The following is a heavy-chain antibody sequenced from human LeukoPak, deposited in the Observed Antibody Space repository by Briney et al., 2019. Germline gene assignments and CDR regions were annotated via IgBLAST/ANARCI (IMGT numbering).Heavy chain of an antibody. CDR2: TYYRSKWYN. Sequence: SQTLSLTCVISGDSVSSNSAAWNWIRQSPSRGLEWLGRTYYRSKWYNDYAVSVKSRITINPDTSKNQFSLQLNSVTPEDTAVYYCASDRIQPPRYYYGMDVWGQGTTVTVSS. J-gene: IGHJ6*02. D-gene: IGHD5-18*01. CDR1: GDSVSSNSAA. V-gene: IGHV6-1*01. CDR3: ASDRIQPPRYYYGMDV.